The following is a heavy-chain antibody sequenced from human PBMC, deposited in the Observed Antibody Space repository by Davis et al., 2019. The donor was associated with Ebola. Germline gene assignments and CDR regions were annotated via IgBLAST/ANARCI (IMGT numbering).Heavy chain of an antibody. Sequence: GESLKISCAASGFTFSDYYMSWIRQAPGKGLEWVSYISSSSSYTNYADSVKGRFTISRDNAKNLLSLQMNGLRAEDTAFYYCARGPSTGNSFTYWGQGTLVTVSS. J-gene: IGHJ4*02. CDR1: GFTFSDYY. V-gene: IGHV3-11*06. CDR2: ISSSSSYT. D-gene: IGHD4-23*01. CDR3: ARGPSTGNSFTY.